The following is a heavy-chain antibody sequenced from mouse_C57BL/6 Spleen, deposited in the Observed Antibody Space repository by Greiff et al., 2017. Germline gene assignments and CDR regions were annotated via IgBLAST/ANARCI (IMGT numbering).Heavy chain of an antibody. CDR2: ISSGGSYT. CDR1: GFTFSSYG. CDR3: ARHWDYGSSSYYFDY. J-gene: IGHJ2*01. Sequence: EVKLVESGGDLVKPGGSLKLSCAASGFTFSSYGMSWVRQTPDKRLEWVATISSGGSYTYYPDSVKGRFTISRDSAKNTLYLQMSSLKSEDTAMYYCARHWDYGSSSYYFDYWGQGTTLTVSS. V-gene: IGHV5-6*01. D-gene: IGHD1-1*01.